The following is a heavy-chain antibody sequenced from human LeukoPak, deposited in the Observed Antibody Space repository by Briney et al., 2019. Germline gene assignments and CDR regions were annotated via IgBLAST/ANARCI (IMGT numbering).Heavy chain of an antibody. J-gene: IGHJ4*02. CDR3: ASYDFWSGYCDY. D-gene: IGHD3-3*01. CDR1: GGSFSGYY. V-gene: IGHV4-34*01. CDR2: INHSAST. Sequence: PSETLSLTCAVYGGSFSGYYWSWIRQPPGKGLEWIGEINHSASTNYNPSLKSRVTISVDTSKNQFSLKLSSVTAADTAVYYCASYDFWSGYCDYWGQGTLVTVSS.